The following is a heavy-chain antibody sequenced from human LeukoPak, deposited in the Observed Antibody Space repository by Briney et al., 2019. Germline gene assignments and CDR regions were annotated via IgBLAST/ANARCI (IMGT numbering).Heavy chain of an antibody. CDR3: ARGSLRLPDY. CDR1: GVTFSTYW. J-gene: IGHJ4*02. CDR2: INSDGSST. D-gene: IGHD6-19*01. V-gene: IGHV3-74*01. Sequence: GGSLRLSCAASGVTFSTYWMHWVRQAPGKGLVWVSRINSDGSSTSYADSVKGRFTISRDNAKNTLYLQMNSLRADDTAVYYCARGSLRLPDYWGQGTLVTVSS.